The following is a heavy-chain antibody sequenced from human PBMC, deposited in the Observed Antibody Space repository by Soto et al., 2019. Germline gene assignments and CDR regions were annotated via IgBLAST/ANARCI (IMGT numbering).Heavy chain of an antibody. CDR1: GVSFSSNVAC. J-gene: IGHJ6*02. CDR2: TYYRSKWFL. D-gene: IGHD2-15*01. Sequence: SQPLSLTCVISGVSFSSNVACRNCTRQSPSRGLEWLGRTYYRSKWFLDYAASVQSRMTINPDTSRNQFSLQLNSVTPEDTAVYYCARVNCSGGTCLDGLDVWGQGTTVTVSS. V-gene: IGHV6-1*01. CDR3: ARVNCSGGTCLDGLDV.